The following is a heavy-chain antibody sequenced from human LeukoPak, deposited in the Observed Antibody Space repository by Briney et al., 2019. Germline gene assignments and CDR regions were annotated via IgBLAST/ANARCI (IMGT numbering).Heavy chain of an antibody. CDR2: IGEDGSEK. V-gene: IGHV3-7*01. CDR1: GFTFSSYW. Sequence: GGSLRLSCAASGFTFSSYWMTWVRQAPGKGLEWVANIGEDGSEKYYVDSVKGRFTISRDNAKNSLYLQVNSLRAEDTAVYYCARPAARPYYFDYWGQGTLVTVSS. CDR3: ARPAARPYYFDY. J-gene: IGHJ4*02. D-gene: IGHD6-6*01.